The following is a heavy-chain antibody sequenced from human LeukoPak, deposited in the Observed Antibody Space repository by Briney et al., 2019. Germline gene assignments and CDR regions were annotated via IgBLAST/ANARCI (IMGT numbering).Heavy chain of an antibody. D-gene: IGHD6-19*01. CDR3: AKEKFNSGWYFFDY. CDR1: GFTFSSYS. J-gene: IGHJ4*02. CDR2: ISSSSSYI. V-gene: IGHV3-21*04. Sequence: GGSLRLSCAASGFTFSSYSMNWVRQAPRKGLEWVSSISSSSSYIYYADSVKGRFTISRDNAKNSLYLQMNGLRDDDTALYYCAKEKFNSGWYFFDYWGQGTLVTVSS.